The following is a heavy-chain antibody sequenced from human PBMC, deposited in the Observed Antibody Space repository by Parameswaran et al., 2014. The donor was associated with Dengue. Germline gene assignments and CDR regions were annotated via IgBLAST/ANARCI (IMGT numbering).Heavy chain of an antibody. D-gene: IGHD4-17*01. V-gene: IGHV3-48*03. CDR3: APTMTTAPFDY. CDR2: ISSSGSTI. Sequence: WIRQPPGKGLEWVSYISSSGSTIYYADSVKGRFTISRDNAKNSLYLQMNSLRAEDTAVYYCAPTMTTAPFDYWGQGTLVTVSS. J-gene: IGHJ4*02.